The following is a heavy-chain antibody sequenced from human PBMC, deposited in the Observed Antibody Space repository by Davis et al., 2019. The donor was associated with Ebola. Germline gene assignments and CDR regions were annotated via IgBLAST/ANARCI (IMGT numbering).Heavy chain of an antibody. J-gene: IGHJ4*02. V-gene: IGHV1-18*04. CDR2: ISAFNGNT. CDR3: ARVVVVSQWGIVSGGYFDY. CDR1: GYTFTSYG. Sequence: ASVKVSCKASGYTFTSYGITWVRQAPGQGLEWMGWISAFNGNTNYAQILQGRVTMTTDTSTSTAYMELRSLRSDDTAVYYCARVVVVSQWGIVSGGYFDYWGQGTLVTVSS. D-gene: IGHD2-21*01.